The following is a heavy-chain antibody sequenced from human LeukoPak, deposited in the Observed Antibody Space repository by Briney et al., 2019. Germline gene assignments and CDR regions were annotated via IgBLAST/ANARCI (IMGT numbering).Heavy chain of an antibody. D-gene: IGHD6-13*01. J-gene: IGHJ4*02. CDR2: ISGSGGST. V-gene: IGHV3-23*01. Sequence: PGGSLRLSCAASGFTFSTYAMSWVRQAPGKGLEWVSAISGSGGSTYYADSVKGWFTISRDNSKNTLYLQMNSLRAEDTSIYFCAKALEQETVIALDSWGQGTLVTVSS. CDR1: GFTFSTYA. CDR3: AKALEQETVIALDS.